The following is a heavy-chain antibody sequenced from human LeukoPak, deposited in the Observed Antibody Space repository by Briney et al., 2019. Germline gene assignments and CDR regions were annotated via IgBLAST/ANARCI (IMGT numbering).Heavy chain of an antibody. CDR2: ITWNSDNI. Sequence: PGGSLRLSCVASGFTFDDYAMHWVRQAPGKGLEWVSGITWNSDNIGYADSVKGRFTISRDNAKNTLYLQMNSLRAEDTAVYYCARIPYDFWSGPGPFDYWGQGTLVTVSS. J-gene: IGHJ4*02. CDR3: ARIPYDFWSGPGPFDY. CDR1: GFTFDDYA. D-gene: IGHD3-3*01. V-gene: IGHV3-9*01.